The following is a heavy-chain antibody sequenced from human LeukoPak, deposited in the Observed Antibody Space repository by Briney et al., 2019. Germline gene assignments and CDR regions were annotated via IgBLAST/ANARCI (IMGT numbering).Heavy chain of an antibody. V-gene: IGHV3-23*01. Sequence: GGSLRLSCAASGFTFSSYAMSWVRQAPGKGLEWVSAISGSGGSTYYTDSVKGRFTISRDNSKNTLYLQMNSRRAEETAVYYCAKDWATVTTGGGHYWGQGTLVTVSS. CDR1: GFTFSSYA. J-gene: IGHJ4*02. CDR3: AKDWATVTTGGGHY. CDR2: ISGSGGST. D-gene: IGHD4-17*01.